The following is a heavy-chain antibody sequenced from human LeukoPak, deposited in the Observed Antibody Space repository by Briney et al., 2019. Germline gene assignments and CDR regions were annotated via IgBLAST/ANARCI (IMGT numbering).Heavy chain of an antibody. V-gene: IGHV1-69*13. Sequence: VASVKVSCKASGYTFTSYGISWVRQAPGQGLEWMGGIIPIFGTANYAQKFQGRVTITADESTSTAYMELSSLRSEDTAVYYCARGYCSSTSCYEEYYYYYGMDVWGQGTTVTVSS. CDR1: GYTFTSYG. J-gene: IGHJ6*02. CDR2: IIPIFGTA. CDR3: ARGYCSSTSCYEEYYYYYGMDV. D-gene: IGHD2-2*01.